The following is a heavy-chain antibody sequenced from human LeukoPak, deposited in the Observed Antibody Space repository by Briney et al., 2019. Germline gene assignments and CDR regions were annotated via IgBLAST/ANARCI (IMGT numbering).Heavy chain of an antibody. J-gene: IGHJ3*02. V-gene: IGHV1-2*04. Sequence: ASVKVSCKASGYTFTGYYMHWVRQAPGQGLEWMGWIDPNSGGTNYAQKFQGWVTMTRDTSISTAYMELSRLRSDDTAVYYCARPRSSATNDAFDIWGQGTMVTVSS. D-gene: IGHD6-19*01. CDR1: GYTFTGYY. CDR3: ARPRSSATNDAFDI. CDR2: IDPNSGGT.